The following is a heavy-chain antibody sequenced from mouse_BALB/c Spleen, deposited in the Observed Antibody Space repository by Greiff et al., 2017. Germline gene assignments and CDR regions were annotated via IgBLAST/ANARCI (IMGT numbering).Heavy chain of an antibody. CDR1: GFTFSSYS. V-gene: IGHV5-6-4*01. Sequence: EVKLVESGGGLVKPGGSLKLSCAASGFTFSSYSMHWVRQTPEKRLEWVATISSGGSYTYYPDSVKGRFTISRDNAKNTLYLQMSSLKSEDTAMYYCTREDGNLYAMDYWGQGTSVTVSS. D-gene: IGHD2-1*01. J-gene: IGHJ4*01. CDR2: ISSGGSYT. CDR3: TREDGNLYAMDY.